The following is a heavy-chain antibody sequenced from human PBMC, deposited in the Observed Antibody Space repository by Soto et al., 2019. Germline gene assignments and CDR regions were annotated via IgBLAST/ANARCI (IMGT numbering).Heavy chain of an antibody. J-gene: IGHJ6*02. D-gene: IGHD1-20*01. Sequence: PSETLSLTCTVSGGSISSGDYYWSWTRQPPGKGLEWIGYIYYSGSTYYNPSLKSRVTISVDTSKNQFSLKLSSVTAADTAVYYCARARFNWKGYGMDVWGQGTTVTLSS. CDR1: GGSISSGDYY. CDR3: ARARFNWKGYGMDV. CDR2: IYYSGST. V-gene: IGHV4-30-4*01.